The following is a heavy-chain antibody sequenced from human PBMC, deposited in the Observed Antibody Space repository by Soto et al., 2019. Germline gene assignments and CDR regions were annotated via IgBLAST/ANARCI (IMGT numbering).Heavy chain of an antibody. CDR3: AKDRDSSSCDVDY. V-gene: IGHV3-23*01. J-gene: IGHJ4*02. CDR2: INDAGGIT. Sequence: EVQLLESGGGLVQPGGSLRLSCAASGFTFSTYAMSWVRQAPGKGLEWVSSINDAGGITYYPDSVKGRFTISRDNSKSTLYLQMNSLRAEDTAIYYCAKDRDSSSCDVDYWGQGTLVTVSS. D-gene: IGHD6-13*01. CDR1: GFTFSTYA.